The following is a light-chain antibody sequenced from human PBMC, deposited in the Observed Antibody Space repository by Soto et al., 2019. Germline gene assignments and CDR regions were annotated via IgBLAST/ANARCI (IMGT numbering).Light chain of an antibody. Sequence: EVVMTQSPATLSVSPGERATLSCRASQSVSNILAWYQQKPGQAPRHLIFGASTRATGIPARFSGSGSGTEFTLTISSLQSEDFAVYYCQQYDVWPPWTFGQGTKV. CDR3: QQYDVWPPWT. CDR2: GAS. V-gene: IGKV3-15*01. CDR1: QSVSNI. J-gene: IGKJ1*01.